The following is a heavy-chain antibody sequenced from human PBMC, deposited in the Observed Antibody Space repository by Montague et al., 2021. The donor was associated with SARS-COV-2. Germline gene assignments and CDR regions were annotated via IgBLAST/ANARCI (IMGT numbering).Heavy chain of an antibody. D-gene: IGHD3-22*01. CDR1: GGSVSSDSYF. V-gene: IGHV4-61*01. CDR2: KYDSGST. CDR3: ARTRFESRGYYIPPFDY. Sequence: SETLSLTCTVSGGSVSSDSYFWNWIRQPPGKGLEWIGYKYDSGSTNYNLSLKSRVAISVDKSKNQFSLKLTSVTAADTAVYYCARTRFESRGYYIPPFDYWGQGTLVTVSS. J-gene: IGHJ4*02.